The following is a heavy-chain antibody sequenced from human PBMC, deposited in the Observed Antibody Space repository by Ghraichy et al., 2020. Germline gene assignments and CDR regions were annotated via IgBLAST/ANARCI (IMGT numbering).Heavy chain of an antibody. V-gene: IGHV3-48*02. J-gene: IGHJ6*02. Sequence: EGSLRLSCVGSGFSLSTYSMNWVRQSPGKGLEWVSYITSSSRTIFYADTVKGRFTISRDNAQNSLYLQMNSLRDEDTAIYYCARASKVVRFYYYDGMDVWGQGTTVTVSS. CDR2: ITSSSRTI. CDR1: GFSLSTYS. D-gene: IGHD2/OR15-2a*01. CDR3: ARASKVVRFYYYDGMDV.